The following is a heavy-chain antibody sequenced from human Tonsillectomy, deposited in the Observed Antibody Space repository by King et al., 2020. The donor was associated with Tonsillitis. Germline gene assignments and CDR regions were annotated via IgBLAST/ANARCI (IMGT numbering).Heavy chain of an antibody. Sequence: LQLQESGPGLVKPSQTLSLTCAVSGGSISSGGYSWSWIRQPPGKGLEWIRYIYYSGSTDYNPALKSRITISVDKSKNQLYLKLLSMTAADTAVYYCARGTPDFVYWGEGTLVTVSS. V-gene: IGHV4-30-4*07. D-gene: IGHD2-15*01. J-gene: IGHJ4*02. CDR3: ARGTPDFVY. CDR1: GGSISSGGYS. CDR2: IYYSGST.